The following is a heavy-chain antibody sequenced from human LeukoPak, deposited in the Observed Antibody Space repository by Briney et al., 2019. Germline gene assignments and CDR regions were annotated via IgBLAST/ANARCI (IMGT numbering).Heavy chain of an antibody. CDR1: GYTLTELS. CDR3: ATHYYDSSGYYY. D-gene: IGHD3-22*01. V-gene: IGHV1-24*01. CDR2: FDPEDSET. J-gene: IGHJ4*02. Sequence: ASVKVSCKVSGYTLTELSMHWVRQAPGKGLEWMGGFDPEDSETIYAQKFQGRVTMTEDTSTDTAYMELSSLRSEDTAVYYCATHYYDSSGYYYWGQGTLVTVSS.